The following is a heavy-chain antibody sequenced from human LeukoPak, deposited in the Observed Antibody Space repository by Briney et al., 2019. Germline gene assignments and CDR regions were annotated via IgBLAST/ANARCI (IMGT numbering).Heavy chain of an antibody. J-gene: IGHJ3*01. CDR1: GGSISSGDYY. CDR3: ARLEGNSRDVFDF. D-gene: IGHD2/OR15-2a*01. CDR2: IFWDDDR. V-gene: IGHV2-5*08. Sequence: TLSLTCTVSGGSISSGDYYWSWIRQPPGRALEWLALIFWDDDRRYSPSLKSRLAITKDTSKNQVVLIMTNMDPMDTATYYCARLEGNSRDVFDFWGQGTMVSVSS.